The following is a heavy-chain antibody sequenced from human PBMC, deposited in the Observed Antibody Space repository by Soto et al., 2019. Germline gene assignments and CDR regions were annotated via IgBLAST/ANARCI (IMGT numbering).Heavy chain of an antibody. V-gene: IGHV4-59*08. CDR3: ARRVQANGVITQDNWLAP. J-gene: IGHJ5*02. D-gene: IGHD3-10*01. Sequence: SETLSLTCTVSGGSLSSFYWTWIRQPPGKGLEWIGYVYYSGNTNYNPSLKSRVTISVDTSKNQFSLRLSSVTAADTAVYYCARRVQANGVITQDNWLAPWGQGTRVTVSS. CDR2: VYYSGNT. CDR1: GGSLSSFY.